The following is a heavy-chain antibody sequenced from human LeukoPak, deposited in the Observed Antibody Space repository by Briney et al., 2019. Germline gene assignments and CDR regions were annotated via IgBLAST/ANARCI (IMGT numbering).Heavy chain of an antibody. CDR2: INPNSGGT. CDR3: ARDDEAAALDY. V-gene: IGHV1-2*02. CDR1: GYTFTTYY. Sequence: ASVKVSCKASGYTFTTYYMHWVRQASGQGLEWMGWINPNSGGTNYAQKFQGRVTMTRDTSISTAYMELSRLRSDDTAVYYCARDDEAAALDYWGQGTLVTVSS. J-gene: IGHJ4*02. D-gene: IGHD6-13*01.